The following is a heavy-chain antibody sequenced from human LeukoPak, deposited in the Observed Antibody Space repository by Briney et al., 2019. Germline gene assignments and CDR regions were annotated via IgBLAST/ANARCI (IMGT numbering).Heavy chain of an antibody. CDR3: ARHSGSGWQALGY. V-gene: IGHV1-18*04. CDR1: GYTFSNYG. D-gene: IGHD6-19*01. J-gene: IGHJ4*02. Sequence: ASVKVSCKASGYTFSNYGISWVRQAPGLGLEWMGWTSYNGNTNYAQKFQDRVTMTTDTSTTTAYMELRSLESDDTAVYYCARHSGSGWQALGYWGQGTLVTVST. CDR2: TSYNGNT.